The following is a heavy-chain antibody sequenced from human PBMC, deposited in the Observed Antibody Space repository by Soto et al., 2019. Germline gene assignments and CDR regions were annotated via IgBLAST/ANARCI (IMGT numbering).Heavy chain of an antibody. Sequence: GGSLRLSCAAPGFTFSSYWMSWVRQAPGKGLEWVANIKQDGSEKYYVDSVKGRFTISRDNAKNSLYLQMNSLRAEDTAVYYCARNDIVVVPAAIVLYYYYGMDVWGQGTTVTVSS. CDR2: IKQDGSEK. CDR1: GFTFSSYW. V-gene: IGHV3-7*01. J-gene: IGHJ6*02. CDR3: ARNDIVVVPAAIVLYYYYGMDV. D-gene: IGHD2-2*02.